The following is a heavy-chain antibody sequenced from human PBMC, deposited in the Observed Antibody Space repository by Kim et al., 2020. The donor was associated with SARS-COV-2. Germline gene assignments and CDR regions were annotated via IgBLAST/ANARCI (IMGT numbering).Heavy chain of an antibody. CDR2: ISYGGGST. D-gene: IGHD4-17*01. Sequence: GGSLRLSCAASGFTFNNYAMGWVRQAPGKGLEWVSIISYGGGSTYYADSVKGRFTISRDNAKNTLYLQMNSLRAEDTAVYYCAKSMAGSAVTTSFDCWGQGTLVTVSS. V-gene: IGHV3-23*01. J-gene: IGHJ4*02. CDR3: AKSMAGSAVTTSFDC. CDR1: GFTFNNYA.